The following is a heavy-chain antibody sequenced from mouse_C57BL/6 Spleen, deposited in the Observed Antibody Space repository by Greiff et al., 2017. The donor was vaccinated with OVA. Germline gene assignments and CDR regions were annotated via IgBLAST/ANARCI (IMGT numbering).Heavy chain of an antibody. J-gene: IGHJ2*01. D-gene: IGHD1-1*01. V-gene: IGHV14-1*01. CDR1: GFNIKDYY. CDR2: IDPEDGDT. CDR3: TTGDYGSSYALDY. Sequence: VQLKESGAELVRPGASVKLSCTASGFNIKDYYMHWVKQRPEQGLEWIGRIDPEDGDTEYAPKFQGKATMTADTSSNTAYLQLSSLTSEDTAVYYCTTGDYGSSYALDYWGQGTTLTVSS.